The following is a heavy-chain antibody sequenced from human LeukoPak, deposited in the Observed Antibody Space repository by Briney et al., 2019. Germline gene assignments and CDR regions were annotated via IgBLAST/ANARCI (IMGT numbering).Heavy chain of an antibody. Sequence: SVTLSLTCTVSGGSISSSSYYWGWIRQPPGKGLEWIGSIYYSGSTYYNPSLKSRVTISVDTSKNQFSLKLSSVTAADTAVYYCARAHGQETPYYFDYWGQGTLVTVSS. CDR1: GGSISSSSYY. D-gene: IGHD3/OR15-3a*01. CDR3: ARAHGQETPYYFDY. J-gene: IGHJ4*02. CDR2: IYYSGST. V-gene: IGHV4-39*07.